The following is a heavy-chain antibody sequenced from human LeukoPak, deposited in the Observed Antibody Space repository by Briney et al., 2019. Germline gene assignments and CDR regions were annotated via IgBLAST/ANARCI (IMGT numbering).Heavy chain of an antibody. D-gene: IGHD6-19*01. CDR3: ARGDSLSVAGIQFDY. CDR2: INTNTGNP. Sequence: ASVKVSCKASGYTFTSYAMNWARQAPGQGLEWMGWINTNTGNPTYAQGFTGRFVFSLDTSVSTAYLQISSLKAEDTAVYYCARGDSLSVAGIQFDYWGQGTLVTVSS. J-gene: IGHJ4*02. CDR1: GYTFTSYA. V-gene: IGHV7-4-1*02.